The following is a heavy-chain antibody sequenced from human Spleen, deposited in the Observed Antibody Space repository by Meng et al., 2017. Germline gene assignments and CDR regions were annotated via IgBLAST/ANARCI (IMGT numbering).Heavy chain of an antibody. CDR2: ISAGGVI. J-gene: IGHJ4*02. V-gene: IGHV3-23*01. CDR1: AFTFSSYA. Sequence: GESLKISCEASAFTFSSYAMSWVRQAPGKGLEWVSLISAGGVIYYTDSVRDRFTISRDNSKNTLYLQMNSLRGEDTAVYYCAKNWGGRSGYDEIYFDYWGQGSLVTVSS. D-gene: IGHD5-12*01. CDR3: AKNWGGRSGYDEIYFDY.